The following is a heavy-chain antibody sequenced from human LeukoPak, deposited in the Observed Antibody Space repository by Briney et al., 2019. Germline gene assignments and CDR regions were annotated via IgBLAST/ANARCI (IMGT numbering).Heavy chain of an antibody. CDR3: ARDISGSYPHFDN. Sequence: GGSLRLSCAASGFTFSRYNMNWVRQAPGKGLEWVSSISSGSSYIYYADSVKGRFTISRDNAKNSLYLQMNNLRSEDTAVYYCARDISGSYPHFDNWGQGTLVTVSS. CDR2: ISSGSSYI. CDR1: GFTFSRYN. D-gene: IGHD1-26*01. V-gene: IGHV3-21*01. J-gene: IGHJ4*02.